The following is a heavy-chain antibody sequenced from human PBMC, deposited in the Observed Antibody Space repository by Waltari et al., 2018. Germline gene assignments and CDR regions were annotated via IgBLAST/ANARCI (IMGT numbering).Heavy chain of an antibody. D-gene: IGHD2-15*01. V-gene: IGHV4-30-4*08. CDR3: ARGSMGGNAPLGY. Sequence: QVQLQESGPGMVKPSQALSLTFTFTGGSISSGDDYCSCMRQPPGKGLEWIGYIYYSGGTYYNPSLKSRVTISVDTSKNQFSLKLSSVTAADTAVYYCARGSMGGNAPLGYWGQGTLVTVSS. J-gene: IGHJ4*02. CDR1: GGSISSGDDY. CDR2: IYYSGGT.